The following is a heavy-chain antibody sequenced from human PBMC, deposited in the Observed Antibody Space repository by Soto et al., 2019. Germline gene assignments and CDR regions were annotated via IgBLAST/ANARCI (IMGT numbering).Heavy chain of an antibody. Sequence: SETLSLTCTVSGGSISSYYWSWIRQPPGKGLEWIGYIYYSGSTNYNPSLKSRVTISVDTSKNQFSLKLSSVTAADTAVYYCARQGDWFDPWGQGTLVTVSS. CDR1: GGSISSYY. CDR2: IYYSGST. D-gene: IGHD3-16*01. J-gene: IGHJ5*02. CDR3: ARQGDWFDP. V-gene: IGHV4-59*08.